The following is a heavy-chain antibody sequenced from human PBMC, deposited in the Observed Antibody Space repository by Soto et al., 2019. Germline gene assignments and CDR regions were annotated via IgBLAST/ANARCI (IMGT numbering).Heavy chain of an antibody. J-gene: IGHJ6*02. Sequence: GGSLRLSCAASGFTFSSYGMHWVRQAPGKGLEWVAVISYDGSNKYYADSVKGRFTISRDNSKNTLYLQMNSLRAEDTAVYYCAKDFARGIAVAGKRVGMDVWGQGTTVTVSS. CDR3: AKDFARGIAVAGKRVGMDV. CDR1: GFTFSSYG. D-gene: IGHD6-19*01. CDR2: ISYDGSNK. V-gene: IGHV3-30*18.